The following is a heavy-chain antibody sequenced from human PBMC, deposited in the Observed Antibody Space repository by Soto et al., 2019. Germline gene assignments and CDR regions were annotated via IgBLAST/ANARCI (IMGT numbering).Heavy chain of an antibody. CDR1: GFTFRNYN. Sequence: VQLVESGGGLVQPGGSLRLSCAASGFTFRNYNMNWVRQAPGKGLDWVSHISSSSSTIYYADSVKGRFTISRDNAKNSLYLQMNSLRDDDTAMYYCARGGTIAVTTIGDYWGQGTLVTVSS. CDR2: ISSSSSTI. V-gene: IGHV3-48*02. CDR3: ARGGTIAVTTIGDY. J-gene: IGHJ4*01. D-gene: IGHD5-12*01.